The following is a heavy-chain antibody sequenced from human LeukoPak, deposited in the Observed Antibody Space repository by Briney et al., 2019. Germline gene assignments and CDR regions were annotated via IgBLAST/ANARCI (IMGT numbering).Heavy chain of an antibody. J-gene: IGHJ5*02. D-gene: IGHD4-17*01. Sequence: SQTLSLTCTVSGGSISSGDYYGSWIRQPPGKGLEWIGYIYYSGSTYYNPSLKSRVTISVDTSKNQFSLKLSSVTAADTAVYYCARDLHTPGDYGDYGSPPNWFDPWGQGTLVTVSS. CDR2: IYYSGST. CDR3: ARDLHTPGDYGDYGSPPNWFDP. CDR1: GGSISSGDYY. V-gene: IGHV4-30-4*08.